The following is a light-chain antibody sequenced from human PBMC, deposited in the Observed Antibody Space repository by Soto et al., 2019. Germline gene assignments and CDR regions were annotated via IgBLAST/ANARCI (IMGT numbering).Light chain of an antibody. J-gene: IGKJ4*01. CDR1: QSVSSN. CDR3: QQYNNWPELT. CDR2: GAS. V-gene: IGKV3-15*01. Sequence: EIVMTQSPATLSVSPGERATLSCRASQSVSSNLAWYQQKPGQAPRLLIYGASTRATGIPARFSGSGSGTEFTLTSSSLQSEEFAGYYCQQYNNWPELTFGGGTKV.